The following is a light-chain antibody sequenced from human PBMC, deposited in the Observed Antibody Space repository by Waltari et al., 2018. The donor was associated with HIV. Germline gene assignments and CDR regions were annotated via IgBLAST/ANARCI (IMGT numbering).Light chain of an antibody. CDR2: KVD. CDR1: DGAFGFYNF. Sequence: SGLTQPASVSGFPGQSITISCTGADGAFGFYNFVSWYHQHPGKVPKVILSKVDSRASGVSDRFSGSKSGNTASLTISGLRTEDEGVYFCASYTANDTVMFAGGTTVTVL. CDR3: ASYTANDTVM. V-gene: IGLV2-14*01. J-gene: IGLJ3*02.